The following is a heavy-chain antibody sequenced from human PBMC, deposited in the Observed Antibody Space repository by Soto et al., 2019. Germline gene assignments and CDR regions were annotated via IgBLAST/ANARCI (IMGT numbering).Heavy chain of an antibody. CDR3: ARDHGGGRYYYYIAV. CDR2: INPNSGGT. D-gene: IGHD2-21*01. V-gene: IGHV1-2*04. J-gene: IGHJ6*03. Sequence: GASVKVSCKASGNTFTGYYMHWVRQAPGQGLEWMGWINPNSGGTNYAQKFQGWVTMTRDTSISTAYMELSRLRSDDTAVYYCARDHGGGRYYYYIAVWGKGTTVTVSS. CDR1: GNTFTGYY.